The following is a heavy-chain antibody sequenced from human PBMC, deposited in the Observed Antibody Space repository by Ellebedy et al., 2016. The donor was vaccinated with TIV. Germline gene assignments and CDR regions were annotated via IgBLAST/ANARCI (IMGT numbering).Heavy chain of an antibody. Sequence: AASVKVSCKASGYTFTSYDINWVRQATGQGLEWMGWMNPNSGNTGYAQKFQGRVTITRNTSISTAYMELSSLRSEDTAVYYCARFGDFTGTGFDPWGQGTLVTVSS. CDR3: ARFGDFTGTGFDP. CDR2: MNPNSGNT. V-gene: IGHV1-8*03. D-gene: IGHD3-10*01. J-gene: IGHJ5*02. CDR1: GYTFTSYD.